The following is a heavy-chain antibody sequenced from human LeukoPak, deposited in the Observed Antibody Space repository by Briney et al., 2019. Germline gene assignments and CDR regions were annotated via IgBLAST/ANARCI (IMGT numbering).Heavy chain of an antibody. Sequence: PSETLSLTCAVSGGSFSGYYWTWIRQPPGKGLEWIGEINHSGSANYNPSLKSRVTISLDTSKNQFSLKVSSVTAADTAVYYCARGFEGVAGWFDPWGQGTLVTVSS. CDR2: INHSGSA. D-gene: IGHD3-16*01. CDR3: ARGFEGVAGWFDP. J-gene: IGHJ5*02. CDR1: GGSFSGYY. V-gene: IGHV4-34*01.